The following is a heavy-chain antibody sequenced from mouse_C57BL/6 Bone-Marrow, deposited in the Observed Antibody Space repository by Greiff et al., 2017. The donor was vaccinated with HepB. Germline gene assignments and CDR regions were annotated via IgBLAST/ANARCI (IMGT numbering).Heavy chain of an antibody. CDR3: ARHHYYGSSYWYFDV. V-gene: IGHV1-62-2*01. D-gene: IGHD1-1*01. Sequence: VHLVESGAELVKPGASVKLSCKASGYTFTEYTIHWVKQRSGQGLEWIGWFYPGSGSIKYNEKFKDKATLTADKSSSTVYMELSRLTSEDSAVYFCARHHYYGSSYWYFDVWGTGTTVTVSS. CDR2: FYPGSGSI. J-gene: IGHJ1*03. CDR1: GYTFTEYT.